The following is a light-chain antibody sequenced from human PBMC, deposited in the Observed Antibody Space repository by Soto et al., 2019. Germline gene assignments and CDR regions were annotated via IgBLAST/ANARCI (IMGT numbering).Light chain of an antibody. Sequence: QSALTQPASVSGSPGQSIAISCTGSSSDVGIYNYVSWYQQHPGKVPKLIIYEVSNRPSGVSNRFSGSRSGNTASLTISGLQAEDEADYYCSSYTTSSTRVFGTGTKHRP. J-gene: IGLJ1*01. CDR2: EVS. V-gene: IGLV2-14*01. CDR3: SSYTTSSTRV. CDR1: SSDVGIYNY.